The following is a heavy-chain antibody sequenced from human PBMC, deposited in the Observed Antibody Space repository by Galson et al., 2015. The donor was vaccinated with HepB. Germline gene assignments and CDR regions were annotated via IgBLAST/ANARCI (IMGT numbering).Heavy chain of an antibody. CDR3: ATNPTVTTDNWFDP. CDR2: ISSSSSTI. CDR1: GFTFSSYS. V-gene: IGHV3-48*02. Sequence: SLRLSCAASGFTFSSYSMNWVRQAPGKGLEWVSYISSSSSTIYYADSVKGRFTISRDNAKNSLYLQMNSLRDEDTAVYYCATNPTVTTDNWFDPWGQGTLVTVSS. J-gene: IGHJ5*02. D-gene: IGHD4-17*01.